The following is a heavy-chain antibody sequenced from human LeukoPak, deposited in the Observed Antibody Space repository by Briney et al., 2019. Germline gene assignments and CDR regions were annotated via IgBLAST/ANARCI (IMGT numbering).Heavy chain of an antibody. V-gene: IGHV3-15*01. CDR1: GFAFTNAW. Sequence: PGGSLRLSCAASGFAFTNAWMNWVRRAPGKGPEWVGRSKSESDGGTTDYNTPVKGRFIISRDDSRSTLYLQMNSLKSEDTAVYYCTTDAVARDAFDIWGQGTTVTVSS. CDR3: TTDAVARDAFDI. CDR2: SKSESDGGTT. J-gene: IGHJ3*02.